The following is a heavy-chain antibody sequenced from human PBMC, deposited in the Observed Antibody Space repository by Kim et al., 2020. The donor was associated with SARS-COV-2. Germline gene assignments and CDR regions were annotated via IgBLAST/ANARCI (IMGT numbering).Heavy chain of an antibody. V-gene: IGHV3-48*02. J-gene: IGHJ4*02. CDR3: ARDLDYDFWSGYAKTFDY. D-gene: IGHD3-3*01. Sequence: GRFTISRDNAKNSLYLQMNSLRDEDTAVYYCARDLDYDFWSGYAKTFDYWGQGTLVTVSS.